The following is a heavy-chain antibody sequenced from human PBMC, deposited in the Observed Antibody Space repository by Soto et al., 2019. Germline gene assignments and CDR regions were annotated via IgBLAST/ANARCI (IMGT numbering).Heavy chain of an antibody. CDR1: GYTFTSYY. J-gene: IGHJ5*02. D-gene: IGHD2-2*01. V-gene: IGHV1-46*01. CDR3: ARAGIVVVPGDWFDP. CDR2: INPSGGST. Sequence: QVQLVQSGAEVKKPGASVKVSCKASGYTFTSYYMHWVRQAPGQGLEWMGIINPSGGSTSYAQKFQGRVTMTRDTSTSTVYMELSSLRSEDTAVYYCARAGIVVVPGDWFDPWGQGTLVTVSS.